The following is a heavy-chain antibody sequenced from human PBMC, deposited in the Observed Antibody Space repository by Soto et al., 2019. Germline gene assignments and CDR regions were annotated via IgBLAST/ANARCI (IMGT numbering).Heavy chain of an antibody. Sequence: ALVKVSCKASGYTFTSYGISWVRQAPGQGLEWMGWISAYNGNTNYAQKLQGRVTMTTDTSTSTAYMELRSLRSDDTAVYYCARDRRDIVVVVAAYNWFDPWGQGTLVTVSS. CDR2: ISAYNGNT. CDR1: GYTFTSYG. D-gene: IGHD2-15*01. V-gene: IGHV1-18*01. J-gene: IGHJ5*02. CDR3: ARDRRDIVVVVAAYNWFDP.